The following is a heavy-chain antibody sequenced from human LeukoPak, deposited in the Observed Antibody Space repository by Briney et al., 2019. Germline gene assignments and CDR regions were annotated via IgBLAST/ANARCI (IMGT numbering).Heavy chain of an antibody. J-gene: IGHJ4*02. CDR2: INPNSGGT. D-gene: IGHD6-19*01. CDR3: ARDHRAVAGYNDY. CDR1: GYTFTGYY. V-gene: IGHV1-2*02. Sequence: ASVKVSCMASGYTFTGYYMHWVRQAPGQGLEWMGWINPNSGGTNYAQKFQGRVTMTRDTSISTAYMELSRLRSDDTAVYYCARDHRAVAGYNDYWGQGTLVTVSS.